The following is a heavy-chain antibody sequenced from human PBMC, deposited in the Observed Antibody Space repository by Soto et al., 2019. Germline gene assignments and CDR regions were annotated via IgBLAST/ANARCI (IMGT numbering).Heavy chain of an antibody. J-gene: IGHJ5*02. CDR1: GFTFSSYS. CDR2: ISSSSSYI. V-gene: IGHV3-21*01. D-gene: IGHD6-13*01. Sequence: GGSLRLSCAASGFTFSSYSMNWVRQAPGKGLEWVSSISSSSSYIYYADSVKGRFTISRDNAKNSLYLQMNSLRAEDTAVYYCARDRHSSSWYSVSRLWFDPWGQGTLVTVSS. CDR3: ARDRHSSSWYSVSRLWFDP.